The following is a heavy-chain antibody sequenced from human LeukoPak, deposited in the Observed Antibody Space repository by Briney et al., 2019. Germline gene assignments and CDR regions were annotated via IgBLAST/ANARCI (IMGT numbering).Heavy chain of an antibody. V-gene: IGHV1-2*02. Sequence: GASVKVSCKASGYTFTGYYMHWVRQAPGQGLEWMGWINPNSGGTNYAQKFQGRVTMTRDTSISTAYMELSRLRSDDTAVYYCARDFSALRDSSGYYYTTDAFDIWGQGTMVTVSS. D-gene: IGHD3-22*01. CDR2: INPNSGGT. J-gene: IGHJ3*02. CDR1: GYTFTGYY. CDR3: ARDFSALRDSSGYYYTTDAFDI.